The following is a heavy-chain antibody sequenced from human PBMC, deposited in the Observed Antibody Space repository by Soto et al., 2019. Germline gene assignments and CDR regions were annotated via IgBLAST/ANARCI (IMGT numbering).Heavy chain of an antibody. J-gene: IGHJ4*02. CDR3: AKEKVYSYGFYLGTYVGY. CDR1: GFTFTDYA. CDR2: ISGSGDAT. D-gene: IGHD5-18*01. Sequence: EVQVLESGGGLGQPGGSLRLSCAVSGFTFTDYAMTWVRQAPGKGMECVSAISGSGDATYYADSVKGRFTISRDNSDNELDHQITSLRVDDTAIYYCAKEKVYSYGFYLGTYVGYWGKGTLVTVSS. V-gene: IGHV3-23*01.